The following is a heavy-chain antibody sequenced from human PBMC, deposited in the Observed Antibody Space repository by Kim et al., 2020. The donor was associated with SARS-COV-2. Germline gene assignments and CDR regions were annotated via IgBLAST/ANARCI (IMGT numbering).Heavy chain of an antibody. D-gene: IGHD4-17*01. J-gene: IGHJ6*02. CDR3: ASPTGETTVTSSSLYYYYYGMDV. CDR2: IIPILGIA. V-gene: IGHV1-69*04. CDR1: GGTFSSYA. Sequence: SVKVSCKASGGTFSSYAISWVRQAPGQGLEWMGRIIPILGIANYAQKFQGRVTITADKSTSTAYMELSSLRSEDTAVYYCASPTGETTVTSSSLYYYYYGMDVWGQGTTVTVSS.